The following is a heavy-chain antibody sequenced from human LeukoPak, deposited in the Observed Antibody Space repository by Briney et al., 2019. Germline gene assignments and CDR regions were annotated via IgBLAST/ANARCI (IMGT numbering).Heavy chain of an antibody. CDR3: ARDLRDILTGGLHY. D-gene: IGHD3-9*01. Sequence: ASVNVSCKASGYTFTSYGISWVRQAPGQGLEWMGWISAYNGNTNYAQKLQGRVTMTRDTSTSTVYMELSSLRSEDTAVYYCARDLRDILTGGLHYWGQGTLVTVSS. V-gene: IGHV1-18*01. J-gene: IGHJ4*02. CDR2: ISAYNGNT. CDR1: GYTFTSYG.